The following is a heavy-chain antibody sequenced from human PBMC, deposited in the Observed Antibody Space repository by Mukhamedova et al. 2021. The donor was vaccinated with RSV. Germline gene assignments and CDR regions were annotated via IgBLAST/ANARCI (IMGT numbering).Heavy chain of an antibody. CDR2: IYHSGST. V-gene: IGHV4-38-2*02. D-gene: IGHD5-18*01. J-gene: IGHJ4*02. Sequence: WGGLEWIGSIYHSGSTYYNPSLKSRVTISVDTSKNQFSLKLSSVTAADTAVYYCARDGARTWIQLQPAVVDYWGQGTLVTVSS. CDR3: ARDGARTWIQLQPAVVDY.